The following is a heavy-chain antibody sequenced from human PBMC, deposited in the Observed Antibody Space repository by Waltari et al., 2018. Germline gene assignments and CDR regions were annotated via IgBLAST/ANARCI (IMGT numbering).Heavy chain of an antibody. D-gene: IGHD5-12*01. CDR2: INPSGGST. CDR1: GYTFTSYY. Sequence: QVQLVQSGAEVKKPGVSVKVSCKASGYTFTSYYMHWVRQDPGQGLEWMGIINPSGGSTCYVQKFQGRVTMTRDTSTSTVYMELSSLRSEDTAVYYCARAVGLRGYYYYMDVWGKGTTVTISS. CDR3: ARAVGLRGYYYYMDV. V-gene: IGHV1-46*01. J-gene: IGHJ6*03.